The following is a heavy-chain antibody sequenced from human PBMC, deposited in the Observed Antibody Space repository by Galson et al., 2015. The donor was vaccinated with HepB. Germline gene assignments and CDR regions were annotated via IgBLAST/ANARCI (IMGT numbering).Heavy chain of an antibody. V-gene: IGHV1-24*01. D-gene: IGHD2-15*01. CDR2: FDPEDGET. Sequence: SVKVSCKVSGYTLTELSMHWVRQAPGKGLEWMGGFDPEDGETIYAQKFQGRVTMTEDTSTDTAYMELSSLRSEDTAVYYCATDLLPRKQLGYCSGGSCQANDYWGQGTLVTVSS. CDR3: ATDLLPRKQLGYCSGGSCQANDY. CDR1: GYTLTELS. J-gene: IGHJ4*02.